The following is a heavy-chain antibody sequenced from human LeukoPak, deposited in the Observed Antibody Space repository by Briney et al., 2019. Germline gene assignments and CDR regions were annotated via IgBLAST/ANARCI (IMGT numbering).Heavy chain of an antibody. J-gene: IGHJ5*02. Sequence: AGGSLRLSCASGFTLSGYNMNWVRQAPGKGLGWVASISASSSFIYYSDSVRGRFTISRDNPKKSLYLQMNNLRVEDTAVYFCAAAPELPGWFDPWGQGTLVTVSS. D-gene: IGHD1-14*01. V-gene: IGHV3-21*01. CDR1: GFTLSGYN. CDR3: AAAPELPGWFDP. CDR2: ISASSSFI.